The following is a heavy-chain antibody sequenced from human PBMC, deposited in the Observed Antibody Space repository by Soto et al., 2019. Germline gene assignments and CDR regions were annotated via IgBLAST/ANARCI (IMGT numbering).Heavy chain of an antibody. Sequence: PGGSLRLSCAASGFTFSSYNMNWVRQAPGKELEWVSYISSSSNTIYYVDSVKGRFTISRDNAKNSLYLQMNSLRDEDTAVYYCARDLRPRDGYNPNWFDPWGQGTLVTVSS. CDR1: GFTFSSYN. J-gene: IGHJ5*02. CDR3: ARDLRPRDGYNPNWFDP. CDR2: ISSSSNTI. V-gene: IGHV3-48*02. D-gene: IGHD5-12*01.